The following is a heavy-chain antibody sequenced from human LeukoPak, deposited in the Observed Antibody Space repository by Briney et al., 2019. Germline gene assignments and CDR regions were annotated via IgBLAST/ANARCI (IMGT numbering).Heavy chain of an antibody. CDR2: MNPNSGNT. J-gene: IGHJ6*03. Sequence: ASVKVSCKASGYTFTSYDINWVRQATGQGLEWMGWMNPNSGNTGYTQKFQGRVTMTRNTSISTAYMELRSLRSEYTAVYYCGRGRVVPAARGGKYYYYYLDVWGKGATVTVSS. D-gene: IGHD2-2*01. V-gene: IGHV1-8*01. CDR1: GYTFTSYD. CDR3: GRGRVVPAARGGKYYYYYLDV.